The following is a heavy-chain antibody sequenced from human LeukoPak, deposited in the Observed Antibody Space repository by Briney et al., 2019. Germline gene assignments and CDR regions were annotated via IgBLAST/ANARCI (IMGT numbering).Heavy chain of an antibody. CDR2: INSDGSDT. V-gene: IGHV3-74*01. D-gene: IGHD2-15*01. Sequence: GGSLRLSXAASGFTFNSYWFHWVRQAPGKGLVWVSRINSDGSDTIYADSVKGRFTISRDNAKSTVYLQMNSLKAEDTAVYYCARGGYHHGFDIWGQGTMVTVSS. CDR3: ARGGYHHGFDI. CDR1: GFTFNSYW. J-gene: IGHJ3*02.